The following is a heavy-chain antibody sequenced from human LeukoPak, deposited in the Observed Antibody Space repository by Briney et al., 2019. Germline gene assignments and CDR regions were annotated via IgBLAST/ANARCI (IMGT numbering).Heavy chain of an antibody. V-gene: IGHV3-7*01. CDR3: AMNHDY. Sequence: GGSLRLSCTASGFTFSPYGMTWVRQAPGKGLEWVACIKPHGTEKDYVDSVKGRFTVSRDNTKNSLYLQMNNLRAEDTAVYYCAMNHDYWGQGTLVTVSS. CDR2: IKPHGTEK. J-gene: IGHJ4*02. CDR1: GFTFSPYG.